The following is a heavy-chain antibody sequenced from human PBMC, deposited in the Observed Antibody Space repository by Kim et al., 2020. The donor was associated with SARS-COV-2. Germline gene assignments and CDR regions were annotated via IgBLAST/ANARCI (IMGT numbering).Heavy chain of an antibody. V-gene: IGHV4-39*01. J-gene: IGHJ6*02. CDR1: GGSVNTRGCY. Sequence: SETLSLTCIVSGGSVNTRGCYWGWMRQPPGKGLEWIGSVDYSGSTYYNPSLQGRVTTSVDTSKNQFSLNLRSVTAADTAVYFCARHNHGMDVWGQGTTVT. CDR3: ARHNHGMDV. CDR2: VDYSGST.